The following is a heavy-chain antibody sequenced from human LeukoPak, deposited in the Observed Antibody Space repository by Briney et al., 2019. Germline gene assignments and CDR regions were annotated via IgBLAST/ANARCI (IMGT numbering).Heavy chain of an antibody. D-gene: IGHD7-27*01. J-gene: IGHJ4*02. Sequence: GGSLRLSCAASGFTVSSNYMSWVRQAPGKGLEWVSGVSPPGGGTYYADSVKGRFTISRDDSRNTLSLQMNSLRVEDTAVYYCARDLAWGAFDYWGQGILVAVSS. CDR1: GFTVSSNY. CDR2: SPPGGGT. V-gene: IGHV3-53*01. CDR3: ARDLAWGAFDY.